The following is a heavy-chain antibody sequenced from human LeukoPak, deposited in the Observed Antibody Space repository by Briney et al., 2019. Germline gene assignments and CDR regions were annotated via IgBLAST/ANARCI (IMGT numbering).Heavy chain of an antibody. CDR3: AKGRIAVVQYNWFDP. V-gene: IGHV3-23*01. CDR2: ISGSGGST. D-gene: IGHD6-19*01. CDR1: GFTFSIYA. J-gene: IGHJ5*02. Sequence: GGSLRLSCAASGFTFSIYAMSWVRQAPGKGLEWVSAISGSGGSTYYADSVKGRFTISRDNSKNTLYLQMNSLRAEDTAVYYCAKGRIAVVQYNWFDPWGQGTLVTVSS.